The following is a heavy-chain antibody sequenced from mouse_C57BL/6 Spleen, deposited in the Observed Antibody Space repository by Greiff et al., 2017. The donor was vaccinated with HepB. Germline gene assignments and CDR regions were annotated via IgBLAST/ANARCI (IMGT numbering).Heavy chain of an antibody. CDR1: GYAFSSSW. J-gene: IGHJ1*03. D-gene: IGHD2-5*01. V-gene: IGHV1-82*01. CDR2: IYPGDGDT. CDR3: ASPPVYYSNYEGYFDV. Sequence: QVQLKQSGPELVKPGASVKISCKASGYAFSSSWMNWVKQRPGKGLEWIGRIYPGDGDTNYNGKFKGKATLTADKSSSTAYMQLSSLTSEDSAVYFCASPPVYYSNYEGYFDVWGTGTTVTVSS.